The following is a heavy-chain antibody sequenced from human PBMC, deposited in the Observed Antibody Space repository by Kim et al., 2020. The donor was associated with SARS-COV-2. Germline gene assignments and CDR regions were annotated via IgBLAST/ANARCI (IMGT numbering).Heavy chain of an antibody. CDR3: AREAGGVVDIWGRGPDGKESYYFED. J-gene: IGHJ4*02. D-gene: IGHD2-2*03. CDR2: IKQDGGEK. Sequence: GGSLRLSCAASGFIFDNYWMSWVRQAPGKGLEWVANIKQDGGEKNYVDSVKGRFTISRDNAKNSLYLQMNSLRGEDTAVYYCAREAGGVVDIWGRGPDGKESYYFEDWGQGTLVTVSS. V-gene: IGHV3-7*01. CDR1: GFIFDNYW.